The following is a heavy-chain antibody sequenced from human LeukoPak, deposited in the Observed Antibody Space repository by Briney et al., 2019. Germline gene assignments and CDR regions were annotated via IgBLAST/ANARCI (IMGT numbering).Heavy chain of an antibody. D-gene: IGHD6-13*01. V-gene: IGHV4-59*01. J-gene: IGHJ4*02. CDR1: GGSISGYY. CDR2: IYYSGST. CDR3: ASPGIVAAGTDRGFDY. Sequence: NPSETLSLTCTVSGGSISGYYWSRIRQPPGKGLEWIGFIYYSGSTNYNPSLKSRVIISVDTSKNQFSLKLSSVTAADTAVYYCASPGIVAAGTDRGFDYWGQGTLVTVSS.